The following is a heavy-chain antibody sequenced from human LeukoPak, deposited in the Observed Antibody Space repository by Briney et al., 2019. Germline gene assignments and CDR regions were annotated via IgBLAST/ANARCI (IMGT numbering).Heavy chain of an antibody. CDR3: ARHSGASPHYFDY. Sequence: SETLSLTCTVSGGSISNYYWSWIRQPPGKGLEGIGFIYYSGTTHYNPSLKSRVTMSVATSNNQFSLRLSSMTAADTAIYYCARHSGASPHYFDYWGQGALVTVSS. CDR2: IYYSGTT. CDR1: GGSISNYY. D-gene: IGHD1-26*01. J-gene: IGHJ4*02. V-gene: IGHV4-59*08.